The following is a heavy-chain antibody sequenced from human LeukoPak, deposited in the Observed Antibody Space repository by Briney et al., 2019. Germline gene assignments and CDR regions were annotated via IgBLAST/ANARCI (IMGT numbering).Heavy chain of an antibody. J-gene: IGHJ6*03. CDR3: ARGRVSSSTWHSTYYYYFYMDV. V-gene: IGHV4-61*03. CDR2: IDHTGTT. Sequence: SETLSLTCTVSGYSISSTYYWGWIRQPPGKGLEWIGYIDHTGTTNYNPSLNSRVTISRDTSKNHFSLQLSSVTAADTAVYFCARGRVSSSTWHSTYYYYFYMDVWGKGTTVTVSS. D-gene: IGHD4-11*01. CDR1: GYSISSTYY.